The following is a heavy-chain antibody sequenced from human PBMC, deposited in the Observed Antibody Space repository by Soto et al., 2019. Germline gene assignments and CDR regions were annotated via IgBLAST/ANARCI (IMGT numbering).Heavy chain of an antibody. V-gene: IGHV4-34*01. CDR2: INHSGST. Sequence: SETLSLTCAVYGGSFSGYYWSWIRQPPGKGLEWIGEINHSGSTNYNPSLKSRVTISVDTSKNQFSLKLSSVTAADTAVYYCARYYYGSGRYNWFDPWGQGTLVTVSS. CDR1: GGSFSGYY. D-gene: IGHD3-10*01. CDR3: ARYYYGSGRYNWFDP. J-gene: IGHJ5*02.